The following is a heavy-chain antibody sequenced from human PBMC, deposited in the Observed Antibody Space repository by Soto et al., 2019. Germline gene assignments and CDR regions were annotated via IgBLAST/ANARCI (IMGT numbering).Heavy chain of an antibody. V-gene: IGHV1-69*13. CDR2: IIPIFGTA. D-gene: IGHD5-12*01. CDR3: ASVAGGYDYEYYFDY. CDR1: GGTFSSYA. Sequence: SVKVSCKASGGTFSSYAISWVRQAPGQGLEWMGGIIPIFGTANYAQKFQGRVTITADESTSTAYMELSSLRSEDTAVYYCASVAGGYDYEYYFDYWGQGTLVTVSS. J-gene: IGHJ4*02.